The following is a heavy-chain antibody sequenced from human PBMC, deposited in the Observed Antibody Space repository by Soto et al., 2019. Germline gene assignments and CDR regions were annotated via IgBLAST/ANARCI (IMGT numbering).Heavy chain of an antibody. V-gene: IGHV1-69*13. Sequence: SVKVSCKASGGTFSSYAISWVRQAPGQGLEWMGGIIPIFGTANYAQKFQGRVTITADESTSTAYMELSSLRSEDTAVYYCARDRGHKDWNYVGGWDYWGQGTLVTVSS. CDR2: IIPIFGTA. J-gene: IGHJ4*02. D-gene: IGHD1-7*01. CDR3: ARDRGHKDWNYVGGWDY. CDR1: GGTFSSYA.